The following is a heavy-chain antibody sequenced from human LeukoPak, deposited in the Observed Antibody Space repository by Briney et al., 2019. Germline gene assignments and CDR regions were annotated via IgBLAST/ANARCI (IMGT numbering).Heavy chain of an antibody. CDR1: GGSISSSSYY. D-gene: IGHD6-13*01. CDR2: IYYSGST. J-gene: IGHJ4*02. V-gene: IGHV4-39*07. Sequence: SETLSLTCTVSGGSISSSSYYWGWIRQPPGKGLEWIGSIYYSGSTYYNPSLKSRVTISVDTSKNQFSLKLSSVTAADTAVYYCARVKRGQQLPLDYWGQGTLVTVSS. CDR3: ARVKRGQQLPLDY.